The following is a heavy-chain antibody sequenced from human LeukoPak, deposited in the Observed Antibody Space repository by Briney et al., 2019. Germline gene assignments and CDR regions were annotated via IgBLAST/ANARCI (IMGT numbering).Heavy chain of an antibody. J-gene: IGHJ4*02. D-gene: IGHD2-2*01. CDR2: ISTYNGYT. Sequence: GASVKVSCKASGYTFTSYGISWVRQAPGQGLEWMGWISTYNGYTNSAQKVQGRVTMTTDTSTSTVYMELSSLRSEDTAVYYCARSKGTCSTSCYYFDYWGQGTLVTVSS. V-gene: IGHV1-18*01. CDR1: GYTFTSYG. CDR3: ARSKGTCSTSCYYFDY.